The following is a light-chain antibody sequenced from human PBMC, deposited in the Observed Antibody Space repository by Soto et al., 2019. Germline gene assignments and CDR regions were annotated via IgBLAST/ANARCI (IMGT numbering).Light chain of an antibody. V-gene: IGLV2-23*03. CDR2: EGG. CDR3: CSFAGSNTFV. Sequence: QSALTQPASVSGSPGQSITLSCTGTSSDVGSYNLVSWYQQHPGKAPKLMIYEGGKRPSGVSNRFSGSKSGNTASLTISGLRAEDEADYYCCSFAGSNTFVFGTGTKVTVL. J-gene: IGLJ1*01. CDR1: SSDVGSYNL.